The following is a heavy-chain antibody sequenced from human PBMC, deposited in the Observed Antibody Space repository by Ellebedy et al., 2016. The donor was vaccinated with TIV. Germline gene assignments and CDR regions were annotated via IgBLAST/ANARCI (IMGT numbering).Heavy chain of an antibody. CDR1: GGSISDFY. D-gene: IGHD6-19*01. CDR2: IFYTGTA. J-gene: IGHJ4*02. V-gene: IGHV4-59*01. CDR3: ARGSSGWFSPWDY. Sequence: SETLSLTXTISGGSISDFYWAWIRQPPGQGLEWIGSIFYTGTANYNPSLKSRLTMSVGSSKNDFSLKLTSVTAADTAVYFCARGSSGWFSPWDYWGQGTLASVSA.